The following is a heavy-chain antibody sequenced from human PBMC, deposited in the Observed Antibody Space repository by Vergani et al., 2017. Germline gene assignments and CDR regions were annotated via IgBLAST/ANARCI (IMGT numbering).Heavy chain of an antibody. CDR1: GFTFSDYY. CDR3: AREREGYCSGGSCYPGDYYYYYYMDV. D-gene: IGHD2-15*01. CDR2: ISSSGSTI. Sequence: QVQLVESGGGLVKPGGSLRLSCAASGFTFSDYYMSWIRQAPGKGLEWGSYISSSGSTIYYADSVKGRFTISRDNAKNSLYLQMNSLRAEDTAVYYCAREREGYCSGGSCYPGDYYYYYYMDVGGKGTTVTVSS. J-gene: IGHJ6*03. V-gene: IGHV3-11*01.